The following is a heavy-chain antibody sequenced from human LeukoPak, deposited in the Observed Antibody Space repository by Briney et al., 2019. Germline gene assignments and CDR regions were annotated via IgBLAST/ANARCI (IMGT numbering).Heavy chain of an antibody. D-gene: IGHD3-10*01. CDR3: ATERNYYGSGSYRSPFDY. CDR2: IYYSGST. CDR1: GGSISSSSYY. Sequence: PSETLSLTCTVSGGSISSSSYYWGWIRQPPGKGLEWIGSIYYSGSTYYNPSLKSRVTISVDTSKNQFSLKLSSVTAADTAVYYCATERNYYGSGSYRSPFDYWGQGTLVTVSS. V-gene: IGHV4-39*07. J-gene: IGHJ4*02.